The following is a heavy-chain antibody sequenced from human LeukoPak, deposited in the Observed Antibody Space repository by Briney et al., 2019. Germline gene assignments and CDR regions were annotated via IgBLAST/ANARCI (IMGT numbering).Heavy chain of an antibody. CDR3: ARLVAVSGTSDQYYGMDV. D-gene: IGHD6-19*01. J-gene: IGHJ6*02. Sequence: GRSLRLSCAASGFAFSTFTMHWVRKAPGKGLEWVATIKTDGSEKYYVDSVEGRFTISRDNAKNTMFLQMNSLLGEDTAVYYCARLVAVSGTSDQYYGMDVWGQGTTVTVSS. V-gene: IGHV3-7*01. CDR1: GFAFSTFT. CDR2: IKTDGSEK.